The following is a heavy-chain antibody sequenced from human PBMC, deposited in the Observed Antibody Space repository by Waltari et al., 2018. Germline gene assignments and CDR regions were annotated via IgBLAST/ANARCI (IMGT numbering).Heavy chain of an antibody. CDR3: ARHRGIVLMVYAMYYFDY. J-gene: IGHJ4*02. D-gene: IGHD2-8*01. CDR1: GGSISSSSYY. CDR2: IYYSGST. V-gene: IGHV4-39*01. Sequence: QLQLQESGPGLVKPSETLSLTCTVSGGSISSSSYYWGWIRQPPGKGLEWIGSIYYSGSTYYNPSLKRRVTISVDTSKNQFSLKLSSVTAADTAVYYCARHRGIVLMVYAMYYFDYWGQGTLVTVSS.